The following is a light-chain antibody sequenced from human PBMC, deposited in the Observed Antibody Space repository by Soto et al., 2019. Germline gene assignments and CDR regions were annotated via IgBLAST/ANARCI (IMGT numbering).Light chain of an antibody. CDR1: NIGSKS. CDR2: YDS. Sequence: SYELTQPPSVSVAPGKTARITCGGNNIGSKSVHWYLQKPGQAPVLVIYYDSDRPSGIPERFSGSNSGNTATLTISRVEAGDEADYYCQVWDSSSDNVVFGGGTKLTVL. CDR3: QVWDSSSDNVV. J-gene: IGLJ2*01. V-gene: IGLV3-21*04.